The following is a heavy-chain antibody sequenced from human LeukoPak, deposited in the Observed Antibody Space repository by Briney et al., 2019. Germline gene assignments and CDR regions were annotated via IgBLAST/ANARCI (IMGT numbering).Heavy chain of an antibody. CDR3: AKDGGLWVSAHWGDS. Sequence: GGSLRLSCAASEFTFSSYTMSWVRQAPGKGLEWVSTITTSDGNTYYADSVKGRFTVSRDNSKNTLFLQMNSLRAEDTAVYYCAKDGGLWVSAHWGDSWGRGTLVTVSS. J-gene: IGHJ4*02. D-gene: IGHD7-27*01. V-gene: IGHV3-23*01. CDR2: ITTSDGNT. CDR1: EFTFSSYT.